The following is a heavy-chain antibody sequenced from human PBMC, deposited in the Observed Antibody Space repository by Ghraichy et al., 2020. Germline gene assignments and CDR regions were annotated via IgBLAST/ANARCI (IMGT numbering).Heavy chain of an antibody. V-gene: IGHV3-23*01. D-gene: IGHD3-3*01. CDR1: GFIFSCYA. CDR2: ISGSGDIT. CDR3: AKDRWSGYFDS. J-gene: IGHJ4*02. Sequence: GESLNISCAASGFIFSCYAMSWVRQAPGKGLERVSTISGSGDITDYADSAKGRFTISRDNSKNTLYLQMNSLRVEDTAIYYCAKDRWSGYFDSWGQGTLVTVSS.